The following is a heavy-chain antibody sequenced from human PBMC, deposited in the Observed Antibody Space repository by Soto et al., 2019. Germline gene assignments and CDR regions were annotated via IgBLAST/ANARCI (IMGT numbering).Heavy chain of an antibody. Sequence: SETLSLTCAVSGGSISRGGYSWSWIRQPPGKGLEWIGYIYHSGSTYYNPSLKSRVTISVDRSKNQFSLKLSSVTAADTAVYYCATGYCSGGSCYSAPYYYYGMDVWGQGTTVTVSS. J-gene: IGHJ6*02. V-gene: IGHV4-30-2*01. CDR1: GGSISRGGYS. CDR2: IYHSGST. D-gene: IGHD2-15*01. CDR3: ATGYCSGGSCYSAPYYYYGMDV.